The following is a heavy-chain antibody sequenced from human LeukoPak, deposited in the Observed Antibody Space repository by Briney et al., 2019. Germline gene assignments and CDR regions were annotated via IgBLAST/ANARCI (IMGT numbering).Heavy chain of an antibody. CDR1: GGSISSGGYS. V-gene: IGHV4-30-2*05. CDR3: ARGLYYFDY. Sequence: SETLSLTCAVSGGSISSGGYSWSWIRQPPGKGLEWIGYIYYSGSTYYNPSLKSRVTISVDTSKNQFSLKLSSLTAADTAVYYCARGLYYFDYWGQGTLVTVSS. CDR2: IYYSGST. J-gene: IGHJ4*02.